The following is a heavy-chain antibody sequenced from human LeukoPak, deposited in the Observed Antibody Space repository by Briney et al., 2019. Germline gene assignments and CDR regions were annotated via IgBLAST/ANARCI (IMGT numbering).Heavy chain of an antibody. J-gene: IGHJ4*02. Sequence: GGSLRLSCAASGFTFSSYGMHWVRQAPGKGLEWVTFIQYDGSNKYYADSVKGRFTISRDDSKNTLYLQMNNLRAEDTAVYYCAKDGAWLRFDDWGQGILVTVSS. V-gene: IGHV3-30*02. D-gene: IGHD5-12*01. CDR3: AKDGAWLRFDD. CDR1: GFTFSSYG. CDR2: IQYDGSNK.